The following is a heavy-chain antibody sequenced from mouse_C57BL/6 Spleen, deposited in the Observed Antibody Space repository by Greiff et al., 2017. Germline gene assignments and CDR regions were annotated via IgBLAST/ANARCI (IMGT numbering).Heavy chain of an antibody. Sequence: VHLVESGPGLVQPSQSLSITCTVSGFSLTSYGVHWVRQSPGKGLEWLGVIWRGGSTDYNAAFMSRLSITKDNSKSQVFFKMNSLQADDTAIYYCAKKGDGSRPYYAMDYWGQGTSVTVSS. CDR1: GFSLTSYG. J-gene: IGHJ4*01. D-gene: IGHD1-1*01. V-gene: IGHV2-5*01. CDR2: IWRGGST. CDR3: AKKGDGSRPYYAMDY.